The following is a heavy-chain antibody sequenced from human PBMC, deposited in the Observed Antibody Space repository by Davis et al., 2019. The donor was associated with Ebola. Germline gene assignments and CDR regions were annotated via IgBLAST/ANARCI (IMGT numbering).Heavy chain of an antibody. J-gene: IGHJ4*02. V-gene: IGHV2-5*02. D-gene: IGHD3-3*01. CDR2: IYWDDYQ. CDR3: AHSYYDFWGGYFDY. CDR1: GFSLNNARMG. Sequence: SGPTLVKPTETLTLTCTVSGFSLNNARMGVGWVRQPPGKALEWLALIYWDDYQRYSPSLESKLTITKDASKYQVVLSMTNMDPLDTATYYCAHSYYDFWGGYFDYWGQGILVTVSS.